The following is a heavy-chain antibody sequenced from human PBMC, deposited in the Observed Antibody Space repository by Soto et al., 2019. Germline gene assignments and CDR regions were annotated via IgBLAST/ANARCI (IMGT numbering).Heavy chain of an antibody. Sequence: GGSLRLSCAASGFTFSRYPRGCVRQAPGKGLEWLSAISGSGGSTYYADSVKGRFTISRDNSKNTLYLQMNSLRAEDTAVYYCAKSDYDILTGYATYFDYWGQGT. CDR1: GFTFSRYP. V-gene: IGHV3-23*01. CDR3: AKSDYDILTGYATYFDY. CDR2: ISGSGGST. D-gene: IGHD3-9*01. J-gene: IGHJ4*02.